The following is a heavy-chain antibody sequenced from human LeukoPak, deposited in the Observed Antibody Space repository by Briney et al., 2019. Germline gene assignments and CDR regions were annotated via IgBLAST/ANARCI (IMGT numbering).Heavy chain of an antibody. J-gene: IGHJ4*02. Sequence: KASETLSLTCTVSGDSINIFSYSWDWIRQPPGEGLEWIGNISYSGSTYYNPFLKSRVTISVDTSKNQFSLRLSSMTAADTAVYYCARQGSSNFIDYWGQGTLVTVSS. CDR1: GDSINIFSYS. CDR2: ISYSGST. CDR3: ARQGSSNFIDY. V-gene: IGHV4-39*01. D-gene: IGHD6-13*01.